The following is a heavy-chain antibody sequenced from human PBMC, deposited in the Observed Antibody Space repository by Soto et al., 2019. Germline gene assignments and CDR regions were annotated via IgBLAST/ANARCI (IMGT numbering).Heavy chain of an antibody. Sequence: DVQVLESGGGLVQPEGSLRLSCAASGFTFSSYAMGWVRQGPGKGLAWVAVVSIGGSTHYADSVRGRVTISRDNSKNTLSLQMNSLTAEDTAVYFCAKRRGAGGHFDYWGQGALVTVSS. V-gene: IGHV3-23*01. CDR1: GFTFSSYA. J-gene: IGHJ4*02. D-gene: IGHD2-15*01. CDR2: VSIGGST. CDR3: AKRRGAGGHFDY.